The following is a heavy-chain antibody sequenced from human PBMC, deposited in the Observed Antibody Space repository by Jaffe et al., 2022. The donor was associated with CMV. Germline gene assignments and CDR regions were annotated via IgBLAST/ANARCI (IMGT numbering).Heavy chain of an antibody. V-gene: IGHV4-34*01. Sequence: QVQLQQWGAGLLKPSETLSLTCAVYGGSFSGYYWSWIRQPPGKGLEWIGEINHSGSTNYNPSLKSRVTISVDTSKNQFSLKLSSVTAADTAVYYCARRLRSAAHDYWGQGTLVTVSS. J-gene: IGHJ4*02. CDR2: INHSGST. CDR3: ARRLRSAAHDY. CDR1: GGSFSGYY. D-gene: IGHD4-17*01.